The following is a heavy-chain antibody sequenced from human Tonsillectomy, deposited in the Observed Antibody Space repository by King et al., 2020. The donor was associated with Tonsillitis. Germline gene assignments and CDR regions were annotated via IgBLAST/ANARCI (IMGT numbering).Heavy chain of an antibody. Sequence: VQLQQWGAGLLKPSETLSLTCAVYGGSFSGYYWSWIRQPPGKGLEWIGEINHSGSTNYNPSLKSRVTISVDTSKNQFSLKLGSVTAADTAVYYCARKGLIAARNNWFDPWGQGTLVTVSS. CDR2: INHSGST. D-gene: IGHD6-6*01. CDR1: GGSFSGYY. CDR3: ARKGLIAARNNWFDP. J-gene: IGHJ5*02. V-gene: IGHV4-34*01.